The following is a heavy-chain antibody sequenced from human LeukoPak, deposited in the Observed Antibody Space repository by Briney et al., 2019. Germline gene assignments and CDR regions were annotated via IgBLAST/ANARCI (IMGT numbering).Heavy chain of an antibody. Sequence: SVKVSCKASGGTFSSYAISWVRQAPGQGLEWMGRIIPILGIANYAQKFQGRVTITADKSTSTAYMELSSLRSEDTAVYYCARAQLWFDYYYMDVWGKGTTVTVSS. CDR3: ARAQLWFDYYYMDV. CDR1: GGTFSSYA. J-gene: IGHJ6*03. D-gene: IGHD5-18*01. CDR2: IIPILGIA. V-gene: IGHV1-69*04.